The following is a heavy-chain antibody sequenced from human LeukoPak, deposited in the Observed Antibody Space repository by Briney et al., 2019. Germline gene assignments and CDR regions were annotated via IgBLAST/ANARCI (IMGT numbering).Heavy chain of an antibody. CDR1: GFTFSSYS. V-gene: IGHV3-48*04. CDR2: ISSSGSTI. D-gene: IGHD6-13*01. CDR3: ASGGIAYARGQWRDYYYYMDV. J-gene: IGHJ6*03. Sequence: PGGSLRLSCAASGFTFSSYSMNWVRQAPGKGLEWVSSISSSGSTIYYADSVKGRSTISRDNAKNSLYLQMNSLRAEDTAVYYCASGGIAYARGQWRDYYYYMDVWGKGTTVTVSS.